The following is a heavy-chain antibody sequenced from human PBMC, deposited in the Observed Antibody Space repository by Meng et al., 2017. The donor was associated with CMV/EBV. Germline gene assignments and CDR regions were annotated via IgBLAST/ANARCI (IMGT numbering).Heavy chain of an antibody. Sequence: QVQSVQSGHKLKVPGHLAKCHCKDSGNTCTRYGIHQLRQGPGQGFEWMRWMSAYTRNTNSPQKSQRRVTMNTDQSTSTAQRALRRLRSDDYAVAYCARVRGGNRFDHWGQGTLVTVSS. CDR3: ARVRGGNRFDH. D-gene: IGHD3-16*01. V-gene: IGHV1-18*01. J-gene: IGHJ5*02. CDR1: GNTCTRYG. CDR2: MSAYTRNT.